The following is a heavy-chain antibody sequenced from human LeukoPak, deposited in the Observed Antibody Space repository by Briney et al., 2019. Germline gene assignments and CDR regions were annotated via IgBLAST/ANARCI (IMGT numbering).Heavy chain of an antibody. Sequence: PSETLSLTCAVYGGSFSGYYWSWIRQPPGKGLEWIGEINHSGSTNYNPSLKSRVTISVDTSKNQFSLKLSSVTAADTAVYYCARGVGASLSGNWFDPWGQGTLVTVSS. D-gene: IGHD2-15*01. V-gene: IGHV4-34*01. J-gene: IGHJ5*02. CDR3: ARGVGASLSGNWFDP. CDR1: GGSFSGYY. CDR2: INHSGST.